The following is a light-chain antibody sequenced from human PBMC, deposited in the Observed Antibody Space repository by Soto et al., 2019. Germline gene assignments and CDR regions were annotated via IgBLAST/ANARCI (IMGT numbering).Light chain of an antibody. CDR3: QQLNSYPRT. CDR2: AAS. V-gene: IGKV1-9*01. Sequence: DIQLTQSPSFLSASVGDRVTITCRASQGISSYLAWYQQKPGKAPKLLIYAASTLQSGVPSRFSGSGSGTEFTLTISSLQPEEFATDYGQQLNSYPRTFGQGTKVEIK. J-gene: IGKJ1*01. CDR1: QGISSY.